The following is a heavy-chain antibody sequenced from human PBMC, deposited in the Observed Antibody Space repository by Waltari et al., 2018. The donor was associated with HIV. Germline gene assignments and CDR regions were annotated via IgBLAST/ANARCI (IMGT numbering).Heavy chain of an antibody. CDR2: IKQDGSEE. Sequence: EVQLVESGGGLVQPGGSLRVSCAAPGFTFSSYGMSWVRQAPGKGLEWVANIKQDGSEEFYVDSVKGRFTISRDNAKNSLFLQMNSLRGEDTSVYYCARDWGRYWGQGTLVTVSS. V-gene: IGHV3-7*01. D-gene: IGHD3-16*01. CDR1: GFTFSSYG. J-gene: IGHJ4*02. CDR3: ARDWGRY.